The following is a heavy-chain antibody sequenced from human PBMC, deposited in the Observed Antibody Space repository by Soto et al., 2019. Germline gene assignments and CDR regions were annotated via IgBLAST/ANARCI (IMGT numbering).Heavy chain of an antibody. CDR3: ARDLGAFDI. J-gene: IGHJ3*02. V-gene: IGHV3-11*04. D-gene: IGHD3-16*01. Sequence: LRLSCAASGFTFSDYYMSWIRQAPGKGLEWVADICSNGSTIYYADSVKGRFTISRDNSKNTLYLQMNSLRAEDTAVYYCARDLGAFDIWGQGTMVTVSS. CDR2: ICSNGSTI. CDR1: GFTFSDYY.